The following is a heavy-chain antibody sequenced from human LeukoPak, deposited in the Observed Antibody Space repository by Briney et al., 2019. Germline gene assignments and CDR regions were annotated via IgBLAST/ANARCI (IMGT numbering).Heavy chain of an antibody. CDR3: ARAYSSSWAARYYYYYYMDV. CDR2: IYYSGST. V-gene: IGHV4-59*01. CDR1: GGSISSYY. J-gene: IGHJ6*03. D-gene: IGHD6-13*01. Sequence: SETLSLTCTVSGGSISSYYWSWIRQPPGKGLEWIGYIYYSGSTNYNPSLKSRVTISVDTSKNQFSLKLSSVTAADTAVYYCARAYSSSWAARYYYYYYMDVWGKGTTVTVSS.